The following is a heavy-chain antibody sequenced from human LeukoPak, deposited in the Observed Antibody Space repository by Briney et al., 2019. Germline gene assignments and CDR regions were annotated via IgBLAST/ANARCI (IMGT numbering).Heavy chain of an antibody. CDR2: ITPRSGTP. V-gene: IGHV1-69*08. J-gene: IGHJ4*02. Sequence: ASVKVSCKASGDTFNTYNIHWVRQAPRQGLEWIGRITPRSGTPYYAQKFQGRVTITTDKSTNTAYMDLSSLRSEDTAVYYCATTKIDFGDYLDYWGQGTLVTVSS. D-gene: IGHD4-17*01. CDR3: ATTKIDFGDYLDY. CDR1: GDTFNTYN.